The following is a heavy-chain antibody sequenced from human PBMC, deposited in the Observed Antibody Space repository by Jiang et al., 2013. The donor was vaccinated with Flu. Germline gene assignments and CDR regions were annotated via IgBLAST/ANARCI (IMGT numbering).Heavy chain of an antibody. CDR2: FDPGNGEA. J-gene: IGHJ5*02. CDR3: ATALDYIWFVD. Sequence: GYTFTSYYMHWVRQAPGKGDLSGWEGFDPGNGEAIYAQRFQGRVTMTEDTSTDTAYMELSSLRSEDTAVYYCATALDYIWFVDWGQGTLVTVSS. D-gene: IGHD3-10*01. CDR1: GYTFTSYY. V-gene: IGHV1-24*01.